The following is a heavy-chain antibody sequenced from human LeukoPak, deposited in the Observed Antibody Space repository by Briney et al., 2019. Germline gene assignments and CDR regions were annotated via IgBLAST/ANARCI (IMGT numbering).Heavy chain of an antibody. J-gene: IGHJ3*02. D-gene: IGHD4-17*01. V-gene: IGHV3-30*18. CDR2: ISYDGTNK. CDR1: GFTFSSYG. Sequence: PGGSLRLSCVASGFTFSSYGMHWVRQAPGKGLEWVAVISYDGTNKYYADSVKGRFTISRDNTKNTLYLQMNSLRAEDTAVYCCAKALTVTDAFDIWGQGTVVTVSS. CDR3: AKALTVTDAFDI.